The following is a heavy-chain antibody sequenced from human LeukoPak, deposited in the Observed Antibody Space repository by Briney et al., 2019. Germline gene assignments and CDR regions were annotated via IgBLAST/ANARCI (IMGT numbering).Heavy chain of an antibody. CDR1: GFTFNIYG. Sequence: GGSLRLSCAASGFTFNIYGMHWVRQAPGKGLEWVAVISYDGSNKYYADSVKGRFTISRDNSKNTLYLQMNSLRAEDTAVYYCAKLPISMIRGVINYWGQGTLVTVSS. CDR3: AKLPISMIRGVINY. D-gene: IGHD3-10*01. CDR2: ISYDGSNK. V-gene: IGHV3-30*18. J-gene: IGHJ4*02.